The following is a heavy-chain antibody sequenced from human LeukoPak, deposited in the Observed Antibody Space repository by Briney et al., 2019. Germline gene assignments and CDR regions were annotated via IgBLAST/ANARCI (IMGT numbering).Heavy chain of an antibody. Sequence: KSGGSLRLSCAASGFTFSSYSMNWVRQAPGKGLEWVSSISSSSSYIYYADSVKGRFTISRDNSKNTLYLQMNSLRAEDTAVYYCARISPQLYYYYGMGVWGQGTTVTVSS. CDR2: ISSSSSYI. J-gene: IGHJ6*02. CDR3: ARISPQLYYYYGMGV. V-gene: IGHV3-21*04. D-gene: IGHD1-1*01. CDR1: GFTFSSYS.